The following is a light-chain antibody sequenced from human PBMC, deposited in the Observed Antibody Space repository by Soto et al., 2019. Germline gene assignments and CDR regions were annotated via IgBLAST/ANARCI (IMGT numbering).Light chain of an antibody. J-gene: IGKJ4*01. Sequence: DIVLTQSPGTLSLSPGDRATLSCRASQSAGSSFLAWYQQKPGQAPRLLIYDTSIRASGIPDRFSGSGSGTDFTLTISSLEPEDFAVYYCQQRSNWPLTFGGGTKVDIK. V-gene: IGKV3D-20*02. CDR3: QQRSNWPLT. CDR1: QSAGSSF. CDR2: DTS.